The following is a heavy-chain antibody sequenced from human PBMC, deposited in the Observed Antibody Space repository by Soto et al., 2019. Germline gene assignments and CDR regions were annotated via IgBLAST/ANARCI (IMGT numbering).Heavy chain of an antibody. D-gene: IGHD5-12*01. J-gene: IGHJ4*02. CDR1: GGSISSYY. CDR3: ARGFGNSGYDWDYFDY. CDR2: IYYSGST. Sequence: TLSLTCTVSGGSISSYYWSWIRQPPGKGLEWIGYIYYSGSTNYNPSLKSRVTISVDTSKNQFSLKLSSVTAADTAVYYCARGFGNSGYDWDYFDYWGQGTLVTVSS. V-gene: IGHV4-59*08.